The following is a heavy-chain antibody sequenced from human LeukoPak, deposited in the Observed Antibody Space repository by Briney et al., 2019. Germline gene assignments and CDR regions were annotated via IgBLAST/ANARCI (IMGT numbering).Heavy chain of an antibody. CDR2: IIPIFGTA. CDR3: ATYKGYCSSTSCRRYGIDV. J-gene: IGHJ6*02. Sequence: SVKVSCKASGGTFSSRAISWVRQAPGQGLEWMGGIIPIFGTANYAQKFQGRVTITADESTSTAYMELSSLRSEDTAVYYCATYKGYCSSTSCRRYGIDVWGQGTTVTVSS. D-gene: IGHD2-2*01. V-gene: IGHV1-69*13. CDR1: GGTFSSRA.